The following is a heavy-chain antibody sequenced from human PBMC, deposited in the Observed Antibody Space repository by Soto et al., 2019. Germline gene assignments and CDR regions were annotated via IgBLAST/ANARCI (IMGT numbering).Heavy chain of an antibody. CDR3: ARDQDYAFDI. CDR2: SRTLHNTI. Sequence: VQLVESGGGLVQPGGSLRLSCVASGFTFSAYSMNWVRQAPGKGLEWISYSRTLHNTIYYADSVKGRFTISRDDAKNSLYLQMSSLRAEDTAVYYCARDQDYAFDIWGLGTTVTVSS. CDR1: GFTFSAYS. V-gene: IGHV3-48*01. J-gene: IGHJ3*02.